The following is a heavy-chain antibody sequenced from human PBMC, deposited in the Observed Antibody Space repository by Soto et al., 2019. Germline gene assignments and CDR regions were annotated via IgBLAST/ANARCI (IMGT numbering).Heavy chain of an antibody. CDR3: AKPRIAAEAFDI. Sequence: EVQLLESGGGLVQPGGSLRLSCAASGFTFSSYAMSWVRQAPGKGLEWVSAISGSGGSTYYADSVKGRFTISRDNSKDTLYLQMNSLRAEDTAVYYCAKPRIAAEAFDIWGQGTMVTVSS. J-gene: IGHJ3*02. CDR2: ISGSGGST. CDR1: GFTFSSYA. V-gene: IGHV3-23*01. D-gene: IGHD6-13*01.